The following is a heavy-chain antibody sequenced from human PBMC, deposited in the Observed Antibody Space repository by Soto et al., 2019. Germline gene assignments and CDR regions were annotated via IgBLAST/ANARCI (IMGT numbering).Heavy chain of an antibody. CDR2: IYYSGST. Sequence: PSETLSLTCTVAGGSXSXXXXXXXXXXXGKGLEWIGYIYYSGSTNYNPSLKSRVTISVDTSKNQFSLKLSSVTAADTAVYYCARKRGYSYGPSGYFDYWGQGTLVTSP. V-gene: IGHV4-59*08. CDR1: GGSXSXXX. CDR3: ARKRGYSYGPSGYFDY. D-gene: IGHD5-18*01. J-gene: IGHJ4*02.